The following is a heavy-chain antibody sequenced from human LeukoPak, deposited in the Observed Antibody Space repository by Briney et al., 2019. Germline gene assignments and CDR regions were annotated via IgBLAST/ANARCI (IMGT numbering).Heavy chain of an antibody. V-gene: IGHV4-34*01. CDR2: INHSGST. CDR3: ARTSPYHRRYCSSTSCPQPFDY. Sequence: PSETLSLTCAVYGGSFSGYYWSWLRQPPGKGLEWIGEINHSGSTNYNPSLKSRVTISVDTSKNQFSLKLSSVTAADTAVYYCARTSPYHRRYCSSTSCPQPFDYWGQGTLVTVSS. CDR1: GGSFSGYY. D-gene: IGHD2-2*01. J-gene: IGHJ4*02.